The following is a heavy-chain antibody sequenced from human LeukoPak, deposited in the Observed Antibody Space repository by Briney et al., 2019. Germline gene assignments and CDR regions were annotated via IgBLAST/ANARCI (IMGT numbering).Heavy chain of an antibody. CDR3: AKDGGNYAFDI. J-gene: IGHJ3*02. Sequence: GRSLRLSCAASGFTFDDYAMHWVRQAPGKGLEWVSGISWNSGSIGYADSVKGRFTISRDNAKNSLYLQMNSLRAEGTALYYCAKDGGNYAFDIWGQGTMVTVSS. D-gene: IGHD4-23*01. CDR1: GFTFDDYA. V-gene: IGHV3-9*01. CDR2: ISWNSGSI.